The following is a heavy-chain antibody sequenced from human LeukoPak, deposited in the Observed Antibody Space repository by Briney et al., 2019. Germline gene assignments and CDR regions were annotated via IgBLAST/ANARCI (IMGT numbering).Heavy chain of an antibody. D-gene: IGHD6-13*01. V-gene: IGHV3-21*01. J-gene: IGHJ4*02. CDR3: ARGQQLVPGRLDYLDY. Sequence: GGSLRLSCAASGFTFDDYAMHWVRQAPGKGLEWVSSISGSGSYIHYADSLKGRYTISRDNARNSLYLQMNSLRAEDTAVYYCARGQQLVPGRLDYLDYWGQGTLVTVSS. CDR2: ISGSGSYI. CDR1: GFTFDDYA.